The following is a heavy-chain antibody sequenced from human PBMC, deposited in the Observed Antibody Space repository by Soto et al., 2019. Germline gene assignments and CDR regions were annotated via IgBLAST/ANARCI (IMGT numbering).Heavy chain of an antibody. Sequence: PGGTLRLSCAASGFTFSSYAMSWVRQAPGKGLEWVSAISGSGGSTYYADSVKGRFTISRDNSKNTLYLQMNSLRAEDTAVYYCAKTEPVMITFGGGYWGQGTLVTVSS. V-gene: IGHV3-23*01. CDR3: AKTEPVMITFGGGY. CDR2: ISGSGGST. J-gene: IGHJ4*02. D-gene: IGHD3-16*01. CDR1: GFTFSSYA.